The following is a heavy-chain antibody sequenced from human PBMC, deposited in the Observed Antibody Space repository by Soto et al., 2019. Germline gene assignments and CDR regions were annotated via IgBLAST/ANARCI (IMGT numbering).Heavy chain of an antibody. D-gene: IGHD1-26*01. CDR2: IYWDDDQ. V-gene: IGHV2-5*02. CDR3: AHADYYDLRSFDH. Sequence: QITLKESGPPLVRPAQTLTLTCAFSGFSLTTTSMGVAWIRQPPGKALEWLALIYWDDDQRYSPSLKDRLTISKDTSRSRLVVTISKMNHEDTSTYFCAHADYYDLRSFDHWGPGTLVTVSS. CDR1: GFSLTTTSMG. J-gene: IGHJ4*02.